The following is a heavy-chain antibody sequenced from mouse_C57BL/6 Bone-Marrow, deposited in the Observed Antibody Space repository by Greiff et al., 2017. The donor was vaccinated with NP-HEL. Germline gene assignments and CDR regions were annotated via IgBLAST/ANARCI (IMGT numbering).Heavy chain of an antibody. CDR1: GYTFTSYW. CDR3: ASYYYGSRGFAY. D-gene: IGHD1-1*01. V-gene: IGHV1-55*01. CDR2: IYPGSGST. J-gene: IGHJ3*01. Sequence: VQLQQPGAELVKPGASVKMSCKASGYTFTSYWITWVNQRPGQGLEWIGDIYPGSGSTNYNEKFKSKATLTVDTSSSTAYMQLSSLTSEDSAVYYCASYYYGSRGFAYWGQGTLVTVSA.